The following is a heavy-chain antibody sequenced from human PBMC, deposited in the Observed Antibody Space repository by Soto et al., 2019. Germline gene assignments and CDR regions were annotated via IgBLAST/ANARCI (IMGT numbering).Heavy chain of an antibody. CDR2: ISTYNGDT. CDR3: ARGGYYDSSGSRNYHYYGMNV. D-gene: IGHD3-22*01. Sequence: GASVKVSCKASGYTFTRSGISWVRQAPGQGLEWMGWISTYNGDTNYAQTFQGRVSMTTDTSTKTAYMEVRSLRSDDTAVYYCARGGYYDSSGSRNYHYYGMNVWGQGTTVTVSS. J-gene: IGHJ6*02. CDR1: GYTFTRSG. V-gene: IGHV1-18*01.